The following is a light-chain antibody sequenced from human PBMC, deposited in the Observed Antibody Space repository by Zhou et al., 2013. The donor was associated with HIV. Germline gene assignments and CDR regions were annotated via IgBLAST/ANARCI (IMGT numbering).Light chain of an antibody. CDR2: AAS. J-gene: IGKJ3*01. CDR3: QQSNTFLGLT. V-gene: IGKV1D-12*01. CDR1: QALDGW. Sequence: DIQMTQSPSSVSASVGDRVTITCRASQALDGWLVWYQQKPGKAPKVLIYAASRLQSGIPSRFSGSGSGTNFTLTISNLLPEDVATYFCQQSNTFLGLTFGPGTKV.